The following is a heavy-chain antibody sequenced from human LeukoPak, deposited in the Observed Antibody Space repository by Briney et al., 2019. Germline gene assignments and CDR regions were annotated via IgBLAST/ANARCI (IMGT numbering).Heavy chain of an antibody. J-gene: IGHJ6*02. CDR2: IYSGGST. V-gene: IGHV3-53*01. Sequence: GGSLRLSCAASGFTFSNYAMSWVRQAPGKGLEWVSVIYSGGSTYYADSVKGRFIISRDNSKNTLYLQMNSLRAEDTAVYYCVPRSRGMDVWGQGTTVIVSS. CDR1: GFTFSNYA. CDR3: VPRSRGMDV. D-gene: IGHD3-10*01.